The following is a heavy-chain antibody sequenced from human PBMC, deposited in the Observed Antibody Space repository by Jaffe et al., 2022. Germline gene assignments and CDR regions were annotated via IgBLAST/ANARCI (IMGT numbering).Heavy chain of an antibody. Sequence: QVQLVQSGAEVKKPGSSVKVSCKASGGTFSSYTISWVRQAPGQGLEWMGRIIPILGIANYAQKFQGRVTITADKSTSTAYMELSSLRSEDTAVYYCARGSGSYWPDDAFDIWGQGTMVTVSS. CDR2: IIPILGIA. V-gene: IGHV1-69*02. J-gene: IGHJ3*02. CDR3: ARGSGSYWPDDAFDI. CDR1: GGTFSSYT. D-gene: IGHD1-26*01.